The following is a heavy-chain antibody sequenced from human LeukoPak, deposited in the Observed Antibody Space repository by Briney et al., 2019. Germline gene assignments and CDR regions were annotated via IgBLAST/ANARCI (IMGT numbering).Heavy chain of an antibody. V-gene: IGHV4-39*01. D-gene: IGHD3-10*01. CDR1: GGSFSSTTYY. J-gene: IGHJ4*02. CDR3: TRHQTNNYGPGTPFDF. CDR2: IYKSGNT. Sequence: SETLSLTCTVSGGSFSSTTYYWAWLRQPPGMGLEWVGSIYKSGNTNYSPALNSRVFISVNTSNNQFSQILSLGTAADTAVYFCTRHQTNNYGPGTPFDFWGQGTLVSVSS.